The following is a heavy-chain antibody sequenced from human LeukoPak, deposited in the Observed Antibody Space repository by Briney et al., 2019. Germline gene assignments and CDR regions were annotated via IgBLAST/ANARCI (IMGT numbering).Heavy chain of an antibody. CDR2: INSRNGYT. CDR1: GYIFSTYG. J-gene: IGHJ4*02. V-gene: IGHV1-18*04. Sequence: ASVKVSCKASGYIFSTYGISWVRQAPGQGLEWMGWINSRNGYTQYAQKFQGRFTMTTDTSTGTAFMEVRSLRSGDTAVYYCTRGESWVHDYWGQGTLVTVSS. CDR3: TRGESWVHDY. D-gene: IGHD6-13*01.